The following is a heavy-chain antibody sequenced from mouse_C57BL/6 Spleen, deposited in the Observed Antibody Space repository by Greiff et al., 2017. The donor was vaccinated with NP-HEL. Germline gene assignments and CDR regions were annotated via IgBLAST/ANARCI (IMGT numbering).Heavy chain of an antibody. CDR1: GYTFTDYY. CDR3: ARYYGSSYHYAMDY. Sequence: VQLQQSGPELVKPGASVKISCKASGYTFTDYYMNWVKQSHGKSLEWIGDINPNNGGTSYNQKFKGKATLTVDKSSSTAYMELRSLTSEDSAVYYCARYYGSSYHYAMDYWGQGTSVTVSS. CDR2: INPNNGGT. V-gene: IGHV1-26*01. J-gene: IGHJ4*01. D-gene: IGHD1-1*01.